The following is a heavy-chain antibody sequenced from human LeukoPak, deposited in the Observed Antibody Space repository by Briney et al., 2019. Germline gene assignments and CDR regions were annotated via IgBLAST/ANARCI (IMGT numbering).Heavy chain of an antibody. CDR1: GDSVSSNSAA. J-gene: IGHJ4*02. CDR3: ARDAPGGTTIYDF. Sequence: SQTLSLTYAISGDSVSSNSAAWNWIRQSPSGGLEWLGRTYYRSKWYNDYALSVKSRITVNADPSKNQFSLQLTSVTPEDTAVYYCARDAPGGTTIYDFWGQGTLVTVSS. D-gene: IGHD1-14*01. CDR2: TYYRSKWYN. V-gene: IGHV6-1*01.